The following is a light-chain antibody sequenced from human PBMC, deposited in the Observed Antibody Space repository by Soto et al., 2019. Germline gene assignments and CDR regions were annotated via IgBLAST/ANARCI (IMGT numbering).Light chain of an antibody. Sequence: AIQVTQSPSSLSASVGDTVTITCRASQGISSAFAWYQQKPGKVPRLLIYDVFNLQSGVPSRFSSSGSGTDFTLTISRLQHEDFANYYCQQLETYPLTFGEGTRLEVK. J-gene: IGKJ5*01. CDR1: QGISSA. V-gene: IGKV1-13*02. CDR3: QQLETYPLT. CDR2: DVF.